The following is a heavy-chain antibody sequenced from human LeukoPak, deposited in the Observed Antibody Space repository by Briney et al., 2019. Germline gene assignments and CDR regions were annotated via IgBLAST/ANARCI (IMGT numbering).Heavy chain of an antibody. Sequence: SETLSLTCTVSGDSISSTNYYWGCIRQPPGKGLEWIGSIYYSGSTYYNPSLESRVTISVDTSKNQCSLKLSSVTAADTAVYYCATSGWYLLPGVYWGQGTLVTVSS. CDR1: GDSISSTNYY. V-gene: IGHV4-39*01. J-gene: IGHJ4*02. CDR2: IYYSGST. CDR3: ATSGWYLLPGVY. D-gene: IGHD6-19*01.